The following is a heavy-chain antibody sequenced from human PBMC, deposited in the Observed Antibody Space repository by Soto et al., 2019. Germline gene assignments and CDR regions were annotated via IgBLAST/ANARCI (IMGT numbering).Heavy chain of an antibody. D-gene: IGHD2-15*01. J-gene: IGHJ4*02. CDR1: GGSISSYY. Sequence: SETLSLTCTVSGGSISSYYWSWIRQPPGKGLEWIGYIYYSGSTNYNPSLKSRVTISVDTSKNQFSLKLSSVTAADTAVYYCARHRRCSGGSCCGVYFDYWGQGTLVTVSS. CDR3: ARHRRCSGGSCCGVYFDY. CDR2: IYYSGST. V-gene: IGHV4-59*08.